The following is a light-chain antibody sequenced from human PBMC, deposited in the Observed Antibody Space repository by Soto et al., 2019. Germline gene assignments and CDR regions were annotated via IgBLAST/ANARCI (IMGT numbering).Light chain of an antibody. V-gene: IGKV1-27*01. J-gene: IGKJ1*01. CDR2: AAS. CDR1: QGISTY. CDR3: QNYNGAPWT. Sequence: DIQMTQSPSSLSASVGDRVTITCRASQGISTYLVWYQQKPGTVPKLLIFAASTLHSGVPSRFSGSGSGTDFTLTISSLQTEDVATYYCQNYNGAPWTCGQGTKVEIK.